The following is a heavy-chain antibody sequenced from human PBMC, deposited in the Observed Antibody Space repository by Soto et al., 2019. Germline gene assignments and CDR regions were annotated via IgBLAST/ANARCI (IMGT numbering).Heavy chain of an antibody. CDR2: IYYSGST. D-gene: IGHD3-9*01. Sequence: SETLSLTCTVSGGSVSSGSYYWSWIRQPPGKGLEWIGYIYYSGSTNYNPSLKSRVTISVDTSKNQFSLKLSSVTAADTAVYYCARDSDYDILTGYYIWGQGTLVTVSS. V-gene: IGHV4-61*01. CDR3: ARDSDYDILTGYYI. J-gene: IGHJ4*02. CDR1: GGSVSSGSYY.